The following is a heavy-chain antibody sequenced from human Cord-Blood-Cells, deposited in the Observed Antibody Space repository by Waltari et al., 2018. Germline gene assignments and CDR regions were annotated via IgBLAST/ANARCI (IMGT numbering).Heavy chain of an antibody. D-gene: IGHD6-6*01. Sequence: QVQLVQSGAEVKKPGASVKVSCKVSGYTLTELSMHWVRQAPGKGLEWMGGFDPEDGETIYAQKVQGRVTMTEDTSTDTADMELSSLRSEDTAVYYCATVAQYSSSSEFQHWGQGTLVTVSS. CDR2: FDPEDGET. J-gene: IGHJ1*01. CDR1: GYTLTELS. CDR3: ATVAQYSSSSEFQH. V-gene: IGHV1-24*01.